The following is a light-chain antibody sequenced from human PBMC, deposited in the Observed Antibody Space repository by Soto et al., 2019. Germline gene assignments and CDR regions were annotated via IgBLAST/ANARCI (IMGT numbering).Light chain of an antibody. J-gene: IGKJ5*01. CDR3: QQATSFPQGIT. CDR2: GAT. CDR1: QDISTW. Sequence: DIQMTQSPSSVSASAGDRVTITCRASQDISTWLAWYQQKPGEAPKLLIYGATSLQSGVPSRFSGSGSGTDFTLTISSLQPEDFATYYCQQATSFPQGITFGQGTRLEIK. V-gene: IGKV1D-12*01.